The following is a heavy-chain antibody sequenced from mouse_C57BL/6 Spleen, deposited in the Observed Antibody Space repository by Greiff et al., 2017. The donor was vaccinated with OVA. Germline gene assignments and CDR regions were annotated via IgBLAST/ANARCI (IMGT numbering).Heavy chain of an antibody. CDR2: INPNNGGT. CDR3: ARGEDGYDGTRYYYAMDY. J-gene: IGHJ4*01. D-gene: IGHD2-2*01. V-gene: IGHV1-26*01. Sequence: EVQLQQSGPELVKPGASVKISCKASGYTFTDYYMNWVKQSHGKSLEWIGDINPNNGGTSYNQKFKGKATLTVDKSSSTAYMELRSLTSEDSAVYYCARGEDGYDGTRYYYAMDYWGQGTSVTVSS. CDR1: GYTFTDYY.